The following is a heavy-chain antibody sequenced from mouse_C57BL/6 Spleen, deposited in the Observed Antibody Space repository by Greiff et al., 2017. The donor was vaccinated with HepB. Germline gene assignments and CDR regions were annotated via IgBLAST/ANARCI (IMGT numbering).Heavy chain of an antibody. Sequence: QVQLKESGPELVKPGASVKISCKASGYAFSSSWMNWVKQRPGKGLEWIGRIYPGDGDTNYNGKFKGKATLTADKSSSTAYMQLSSLTSEDSAVYCCARRANYYGSSSNWYFDVWGTGTTVTVSS. D-gene: IGHD1-1*01. CDR3: ARRANYYGSSSNWYFDV. CDR2: IYPGDGDT. CDR1: GYAFSSSW. J-gene: IGHJ1*03. V-gene: IGHV1-82*01.